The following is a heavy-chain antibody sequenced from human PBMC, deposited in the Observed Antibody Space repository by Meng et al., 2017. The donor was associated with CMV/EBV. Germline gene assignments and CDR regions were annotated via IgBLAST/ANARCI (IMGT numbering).Heavy chain of an antibody. D-gene: IGHD3-22*01. CDR2: IYYSGTT. Sequence: QVTRQGSGPGRVKPSQTLSLTCSVSGGSISSGDYYWSWIRQPPGKGLEWIGYIYYSGTTYYNPSLESRVTISVDTSKNQFSLNLSSVTAADTAVYYCARLSGSGTTSTGYHYAFDSWGQGTLVTVSS. CDR3: ARLSGSGTTSTGYHYAFDS. CDR1: GGSISSGDYY. J-gene: IGHJ4*02. V-gene: IGHV4-30-4*08.